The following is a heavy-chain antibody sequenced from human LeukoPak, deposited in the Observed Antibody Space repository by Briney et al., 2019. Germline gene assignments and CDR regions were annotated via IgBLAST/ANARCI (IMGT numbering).Heavy chain of an antibody. D-gene: IGHD4-17*01. CDR2: ISWNSGSI. Sequence: GGTLRLSCAASGFTLDDYAMHWVRQAPGKGLEWVSGISWNSGSIGYADSVKGRFTISRDNAKNSLYLQMNSLRAEDTALYYCAKDIGNYGDYYFDYWGQGTLVTVSS. CDR1: GFTLDDYA. V-gene: IGHV3-9*01. CDR3: AKDIGNYGDYYFDY. J-gene: IGHJ4*02.